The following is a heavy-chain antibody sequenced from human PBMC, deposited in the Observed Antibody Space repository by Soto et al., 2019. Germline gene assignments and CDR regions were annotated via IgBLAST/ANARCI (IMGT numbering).Heavy chain of an antibody. CDR3: ARGLSVPAAMVGWFDP. Sequence: QVQLVQSGAEVKKPGSSVKVSCKASGGTFSSYAISWVRQAPGQGLEWMGGIIPIFGTANYAQKFQGRVTITADESTSTADMELSSLRSEDTAVYYCARGLSVPAAMVGWFDPWGQGTLVTVSS. CDR2: IIPIFGTA. V-gene: IGHV1-69*12. D-gene: IGHD2-2*01. CDR1: GGTFSSYA. J-gene: IGHJ5*02.